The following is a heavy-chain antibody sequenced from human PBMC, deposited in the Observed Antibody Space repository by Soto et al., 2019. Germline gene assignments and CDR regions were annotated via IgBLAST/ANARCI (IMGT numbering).Heavy chain of an antibody. CDR1: GFTFSSYA. CDR2: ISYDGSNK. J-gene: IGHJ4*02. V-gene: IGHV3-30-3*01. Sequence: QVQLVESGGGVVQPGRSLRLSCAASGFTFSSYAMHWVRQAPGKGLEWVAVISYDGSNKYYADSVKGRFTISRDNSKNTRYLQMNSLRAEDTAVYYCAREPCSSTSCYSGWGPFDYWGQGTLVTVSS. D-gene: IGHD2-2*01. CDR3: AREPCSSTSCYSGWGPFDY.